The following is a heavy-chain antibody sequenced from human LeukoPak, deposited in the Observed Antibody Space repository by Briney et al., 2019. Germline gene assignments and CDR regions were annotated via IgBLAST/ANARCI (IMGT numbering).Heavy chain of an antibody. J-gene: IGHJ4*02. V-gene: IGHV3-7*03. D-gene: IGHD6-19*01. CDR3: ANSASSGWYLPFDY. CDR1: RFTFSTYW. CDR2: IKQDGREK. Sequence: GSLRLSCAASRFTFSTYWMSWVRQAPGKGLEWVANIKQDGREKYYVDSVKGRFTISRDNSKNTLYLQMNSLRAEDTAVYYCANSASSGWYLPFDYWGQGTLVTVSS.